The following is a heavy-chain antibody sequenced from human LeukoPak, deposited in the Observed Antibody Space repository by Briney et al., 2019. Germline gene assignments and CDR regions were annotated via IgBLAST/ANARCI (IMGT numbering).Heavy chain of an antibody. V-gene: IGHV4-30-4*01. J-gene: IGHJ4*02. Sequence: PSQTLSLTCTVSGGSISSGDYYWSWIRQPPGKGLEWIGYIYFTGSTYYNPSLKRRVTISVDTSKNQFSLKLSSVTAADTAVYYCARREQSSSWHGGGFDYWGQGTLVTVSS. CDR3: ARREQSSSWHGGGFDY. CDR2: IYFTGST. CDR1: GGSISSGDYY. D-gene: IGHD6-13*01.